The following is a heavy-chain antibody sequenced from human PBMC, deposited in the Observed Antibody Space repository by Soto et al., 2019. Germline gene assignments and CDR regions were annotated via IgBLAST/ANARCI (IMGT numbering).Heavy chain of an antibody. V-gene: IGHV3-33*01. D-gene: IGHD1-26*01. CDR2: IRSDGNNN. J-gene: IGHJ6*02. CDR3: AWSSGPMGRTAYYYGMDV. Sequence: LRLSCAASGFTFSSYGMHWVRQTPGKGLEWVAVIRSDGNNNYYVDSVKGRFIISRDNSKNTVYLQMSSLRVEDTAVYYCAWSSGPMGRTAYYYGMDVWGQGTTVTVSS. CDR1: GFTFSSYG.